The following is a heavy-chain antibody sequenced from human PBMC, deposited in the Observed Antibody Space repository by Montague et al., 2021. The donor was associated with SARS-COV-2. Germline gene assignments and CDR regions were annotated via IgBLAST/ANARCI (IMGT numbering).Heavy chain of an antibody. CDR3: ARREYSYGWGD. CDR1: GGPISGSSDY. D-gene: IGHD5-18*01. J-gene: IGHJ4*02. CDR2: VDYSGST. Sequence: SETLSLTCTVTGGPISGSSDYWGWIRQSRGKGLEWIASVDYSGSTYNXXSLKSRLTISVDTSKNQFSLKLNSVTAADTALYYCARREYSYGWGDWGQGTLVTVSS. V-gene: IGHV4-39*01.